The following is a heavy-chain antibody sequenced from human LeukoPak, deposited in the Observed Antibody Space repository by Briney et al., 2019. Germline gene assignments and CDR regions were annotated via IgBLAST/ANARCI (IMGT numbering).Heavy chain of an antibody. J-gene: IGHJ4*02. D-gene: IGHD6-19*01. V-gene: IGHV1-3*03. CDR2: ITTGRGET. CDR3: ARGGKQWRGGNYFDS. CDR1: GYTFTDYA. Sequence: ASVKVSCKASGYTFTDYALHWVRQAPGQSLEWMGWITTGRGETRYSQEFQRRITFTRDTSASTVYMDLSDLRSEDTAVYYCARGGKQWRGGNYFDSWGQGTLVTVSS.